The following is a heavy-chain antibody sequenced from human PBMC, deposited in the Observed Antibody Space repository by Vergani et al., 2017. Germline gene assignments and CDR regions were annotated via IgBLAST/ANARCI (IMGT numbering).Heavy chain of an antibody. J-gene: IGHJ6*03. CDR2: IKKDGSEK. CDR1: GFTFSSYW. CDR3: AREGYYYYYYMDV. Sequence: EVQLVESGGGLVQPGGSLRLSCAASGFTFSSYWMSWVRQAPGKGLEWVANIKKDGSEKYYVDSVKGRFTISRDNAKNSLYLQMNSLRAEDTAVYYCAREGYYYYYYMDVWGKGTTVTVSS. V-gene: IGHV3-7*01.